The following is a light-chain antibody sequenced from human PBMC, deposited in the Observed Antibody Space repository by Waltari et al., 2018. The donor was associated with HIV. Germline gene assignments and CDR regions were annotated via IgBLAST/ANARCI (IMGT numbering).Light chain of an antibody. CDR1: HSVSSSY. CDR2: GES. Sequence: EIVLTQSPGTLSLSPGERATLSCRASHSVSSSYLAWYQQKPGQAPRLLIYGESSRATGIPDRFSGSGSGTDFTLTISRLEPEDVAVYYCQQYGSSPATFGQGTKVEIK. J-gene: IGKJ1*01. V-gene: IGKV3-20*01. CDR3: QQYGSSPAT.